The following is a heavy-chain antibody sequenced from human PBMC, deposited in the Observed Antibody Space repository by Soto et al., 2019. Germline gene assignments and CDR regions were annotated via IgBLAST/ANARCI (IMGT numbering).Heavy chain of an antibody. CDR1: GYTFTSYD. CDR3: ARLEGNWNYGYYYYMDV. CDR2: MNPNSGNT. V-gene: IGHV1-8*01. D-gene: IGHD1-7*01. J-gene: IGHJ6*03. Sequence: GASVKVSCKASGYTFTSYDMKWVRQATGQGLEWMGWMNPNSGNTGYAQKFQGRVTMTRNTSISTAYMELSSLRSEDTAVYYCARLEGNWNYGYYYYMDVWGKGTTVTVSS.